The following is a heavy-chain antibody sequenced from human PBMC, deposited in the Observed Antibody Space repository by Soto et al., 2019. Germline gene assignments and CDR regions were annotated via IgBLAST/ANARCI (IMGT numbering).Heavy chain of an antibody. V-gene: IGHV6-1*01. CDR2: TYYRSKWYN. J-gene: IGHJ5*02. CDR1: GDSVSSNSAA. D-gene: IGHD3-3*01. CDR3: ARDAVVRFLEWYEEAWGWFDP. Sequence: SQTLSLTFAISGDSVSSNSAAWNWIRQSPSRVLEWLGRTYYRSKWYNDYAVSVKSRITINPDTSKDQFSLQLNSVTPEDTAVYYCARDAVVRFLEWYEEAWGWFDPWGQGTMVTVYS.